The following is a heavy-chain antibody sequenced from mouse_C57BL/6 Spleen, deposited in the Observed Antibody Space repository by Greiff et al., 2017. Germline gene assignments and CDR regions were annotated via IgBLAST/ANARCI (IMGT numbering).Heavy chain of an antibody. CDR1: GYAFSSYW. Sequence: VQLVESGAELVKPGASVKISCKASGYAFSSYWMNWVKQRPGKGLEWIGQIYPGDGDTNYNGKFKGKATLAADKSSSTAYMQLSSLTSEDAAVYFCARLSNVYFDGWGKGTTLTVSS. V-gene: IGHV1-80*01. J-gene: IGHJ2*01. CDR2: IYPGDGDT. CDR3: ARLSNVYFDG. D-gene: IGHD2-5*01.